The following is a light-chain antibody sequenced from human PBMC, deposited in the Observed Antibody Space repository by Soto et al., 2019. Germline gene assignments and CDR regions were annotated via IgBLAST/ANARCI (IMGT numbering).Light chain of an antibody. Sequence: EIVMTQSPATLSVSPGERATLSCRASQSVSSNLAWSQQKPGQAPRLLIDGASPRPTGIPARFSGSGSVTEFTLTISSLQSEDFAVYYCQQYNNWLALTFGGGTKVEIK. J-gene: IGKJ4*01. V-gene: IGKV3-15*01. CDR2: GAS. CDR1: QSVSSN. CDR3: QQYNNWLALT.